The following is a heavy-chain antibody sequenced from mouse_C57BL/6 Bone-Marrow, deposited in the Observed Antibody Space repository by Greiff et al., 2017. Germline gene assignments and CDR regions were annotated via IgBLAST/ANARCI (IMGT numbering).Heavy chain of an antibody. V-gene: IGHV5-17*01. Sequence: EVKLEESGGGLVKPGGSLKLSCAASGFTFSDYGMHWVRQAPEKGLEWVAYISSGSSTIYYAVTVKGRFTISRDNAKNTLFLQMTSLRSEDTAMYYCARGVYNYEGAWFAYWGQGTLVTVSA. CDR3: ARGVYNYEGAWFAY. CDR1: GFTFSDYG. D-gene: IGHD2-12*01. J-gene: IGHJ3*01. CDR2: ISSGSSTI.